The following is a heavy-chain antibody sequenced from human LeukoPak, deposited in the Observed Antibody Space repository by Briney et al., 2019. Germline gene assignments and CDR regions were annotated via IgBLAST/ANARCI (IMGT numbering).Heavy chain of an antibody. Sequence: PGGSLRLSCAASGFTFSTYGMHWVRQAPGKGLEWVAVISYDGSNKYYADSVKGRFTISRDNSKNTLYLQMNSLRAEDTGVYYCAKDLSSGSRRAYWGQGTPVTVSS. CDR1: GFTFSTYG. J-gene: IGHJ4*02. CDR2: ISYDGSNK. CDR3: AKDLSSGSRRAY. D-gene: IGHD6-19*01. V-gene: IGHV3-30*18.